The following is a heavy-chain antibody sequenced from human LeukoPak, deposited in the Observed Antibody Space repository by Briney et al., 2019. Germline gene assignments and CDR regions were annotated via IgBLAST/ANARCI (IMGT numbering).Heavy chain of an antibody. D-gene: IGHD3-10*01. V-gene: IGHV3-30*04. CDR2: ISYDGSNK. CDR1: GFTFSSYA. J-gene: IGHJ4*02. Sequence: GGSLRLSCAASGFTFSSYAMHWVRQAPGKGLEWVAVISYDGSNKYYADSVKGRFTISRDNSKNTLYLQMNSLRAEDTAVYYCARAPMAAADYWGQGTLVTVSS. CDR3: ARAPMAAADY.